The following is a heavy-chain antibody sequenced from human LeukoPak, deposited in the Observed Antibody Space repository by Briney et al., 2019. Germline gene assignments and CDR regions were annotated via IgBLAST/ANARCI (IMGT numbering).Heavy chain of an antibody. CDR1: GFTFSPYW. Sequence: GESLRLSCAASGFTFSPYWIHWVRQAPGKGLVWVSRIKSEGSYTNYADSVRGRFTISRDSAKNTVYLQMNSLRAEDTAVFYCASAAAYGPVGFDNWGQGTLVTVSS. J-gene: IGHJ4*02. CDR3: ASAAAYGPVGFDN. V-gene: IGHV3-74*01. D-gene: IGHD6-25*01. CDR2: IKSEGSYT.